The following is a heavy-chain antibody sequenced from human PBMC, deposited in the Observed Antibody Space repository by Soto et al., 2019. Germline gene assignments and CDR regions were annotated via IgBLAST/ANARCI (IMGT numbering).Heavy chain of an antibody. CDR2: INEDSSYI. Sequence: EVQLVESGGGLVKPGGSLRLSCAASGFTFSTYSMNWVRQAPGKGLEWVSSINEDSSYIYYADSLKGRITISSDNAKDSLFLQMNRLSPEDTPVYYCVWDLGRDFRSGYMDVWGDGATVTVSS. CDR3: VWDLGRDFRSGYMDV. V-gene: IGHV3-21*02. CDR1: GFTFSTYS. D-gene: IGHD3-3*01. J-gene: IGHJ6*03.